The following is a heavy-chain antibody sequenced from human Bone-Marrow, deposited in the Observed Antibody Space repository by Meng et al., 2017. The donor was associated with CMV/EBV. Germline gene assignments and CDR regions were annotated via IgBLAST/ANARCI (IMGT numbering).Heavy chain of an antibody. Sequence: SETLSLTCAVYGGSFSGYYWSWIRQPPGKGLEWIGEINHSGSTIYNPSLKSRVTISIDTSKNQFSLKLSSVTAADTAVYHCARDAAAAGTGAFNIWGQGTMVTV. D-gene: IGHD6-13*01. CDR3: ARDAAAAGTGAFNI. J-gene: IGHJ3*02. V-gene: IGHV4-34*01. CDR1: GGSFSGYY. CDR2: INHSGST.